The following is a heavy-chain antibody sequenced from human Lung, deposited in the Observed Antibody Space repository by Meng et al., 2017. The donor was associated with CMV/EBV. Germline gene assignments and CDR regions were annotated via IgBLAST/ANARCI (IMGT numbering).Heavy chain of an antibody. CDR1: GGSVSGGTYS. J-gene: IGHJ4*02. D-gene: IGHD5-24*01. Sequence: QVQLQESGPGLVKPSQTLSLTCTGSGGSVSGGTYSWSWIRQPAGKGLEWIGRIYTTGTTNYNPSLKSRVIISADTSKNQFSLRLTSVTAADTAVYYCARGANGFNLGFFDSWGQGNLVTVSS. CDR3: ARGANGFNLGFFDS. CDR2: IYTTGTT. V-gene: IGHV4-61*02.